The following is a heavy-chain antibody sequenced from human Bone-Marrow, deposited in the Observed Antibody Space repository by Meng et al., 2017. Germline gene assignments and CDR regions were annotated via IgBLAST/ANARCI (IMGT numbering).Heavy chain of an antibody. J-gene: IGHJ3*02. D-gene: IGHD6-13*01. V-gene: IGHV3-30*01. CDR3: ARDSQQLRAFDI. Sequence: GESLKISCAASGFTFSSYAMHWVRQAPGKGLEWVAVISYDGSNKHYADSVKGRFTISRDNSKNTLYLQMNSLRAEDTAVYYCARDSQQLRAFDIWGQGTMVTVSS. CDR1: GFTFSSYA. CDR2: ISYDGSNK.